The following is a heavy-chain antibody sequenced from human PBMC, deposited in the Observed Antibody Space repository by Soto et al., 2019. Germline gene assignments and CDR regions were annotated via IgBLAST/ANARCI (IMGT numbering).Heavy chain of an antibody. V-gene: IGHV1-69*12. CDR1: GGTFSSYA. J-gene: IGHJ4*02. Sequence: QVQLVQSGDEVKKPGSSVKVSYKASGGTFSSYAIRWVRQAPGQGLEWMGGIIPIFGTANYAQKFQGRVTITADESTSTAYMELSSLRSEDTAVYYCAGDIVLVPAARLGYWGQGTLVTVSS. D-gene: IGHD2-2*01. CDR3: AGDIVLVPAARLGY. CDR2: IIPIFGTA.